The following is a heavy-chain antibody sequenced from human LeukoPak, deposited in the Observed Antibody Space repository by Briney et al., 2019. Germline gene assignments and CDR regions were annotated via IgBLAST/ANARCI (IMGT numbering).Heavy chain of an antibody. CDR2: IIPIFGTA. Sequence: SVKVSCKASGGTFSSYAISWVRQAPGQGLEWMGGIIPIFGTANYAQKFQGRVTITTDESTSTAYMELSSMRSEDTAVYYCASRMYGGDILTGYYPDYYYYYMDVWGKGTTVTVSS. D-gene: IGHD3-9*01. CDR1: GGTFSSYA. CDR3: ASRMYGGDILTGYYPDYYYYYMDV. V-gene: IGHV1-69*05. J-gene: IGHJ6*03.